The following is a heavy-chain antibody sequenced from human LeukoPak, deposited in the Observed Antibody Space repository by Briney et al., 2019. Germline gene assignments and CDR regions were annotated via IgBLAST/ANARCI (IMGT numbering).Heavy chain of an antibody. CDR3: ARGAIAAAARDNWFDP. Sequence: SETLSLTCTVSGGSISSYYWSWIRQPPGKGLEWIGYIYYSGSTNYNPSLKSRVTISVDTSKNQFSLKLSSVTAADTAVYYCARGAIAAAARDNWFDPWGQGTLVTVSS. D-gene: IGHD6-13*01. CDR1: GGSISSYY. V-gene: IGHV4-59*01. J-gene: IGHJ5*02. CDR2: IYYSGST.